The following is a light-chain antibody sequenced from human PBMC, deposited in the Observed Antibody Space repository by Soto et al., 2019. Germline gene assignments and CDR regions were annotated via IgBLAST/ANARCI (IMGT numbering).Light chain of an antibody. CDR2: DNN. CDR3: GTWDSSLSAVV. J-gene: IGLJ2*01. CDR1: SSNIGNNY. V-gene: IGLV1-51*01. Sequence: QSVLTQPPSVSAAPGQTVTISCSGSSSNIGNNYVSWYQQLPGTAPKLLIYDNNKRPSGIPDRFSGSKSGTSATLGITVLQTGDEADYYCGTWDSSLSAVVFGVGTKLTVL.